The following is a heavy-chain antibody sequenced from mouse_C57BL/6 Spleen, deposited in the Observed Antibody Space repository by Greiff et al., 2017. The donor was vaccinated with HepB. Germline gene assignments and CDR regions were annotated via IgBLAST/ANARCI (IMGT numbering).Heavy chain of an antibody. D-gene: IGHD2-3*01. J-gene: IGHJ4*01. Sequence: QVQLKQPGAELVKPGASVKLSCKASGYTFTSYWMHWVKQRPGRGLEWIGRIDPNSGGTKYNEKFKSKATLTVDKPSSTAYMQRSSLTSEDSAVYYCAGDGSFYAMDYWGQGTSVTVSS. CDR3: AGDGSFYAMDY. CDR1: GYTFTSYW. CDR2: IDPNSGGT. V-gene: IGHV1-72*01.